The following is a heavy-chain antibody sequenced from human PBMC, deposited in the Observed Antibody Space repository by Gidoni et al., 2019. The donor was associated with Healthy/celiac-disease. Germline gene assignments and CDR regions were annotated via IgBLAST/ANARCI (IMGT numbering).Heavy chain of an antibody. J-gene: IGHJ6*03. D-gene: IGHD3-22*01. Sequence: EVQLVESGGGLVKPGGSLRFSCAASGLTFSSYGMNWVRQAPGKGLEWVSSTSSSSTYIYYADSVKGRFPISRDNAKNSLYLQMNSLRAEDTAVYYCARGYYDSSVYYGGEDYYYYMDVWGKGTTVTVSS. CDR1: GLTFSSYG. V-gene: IGHV3-21*01. CDR2: TSSSSTYI. CDR3: ARGYYDSSVYYGGEDYYYYMDV.